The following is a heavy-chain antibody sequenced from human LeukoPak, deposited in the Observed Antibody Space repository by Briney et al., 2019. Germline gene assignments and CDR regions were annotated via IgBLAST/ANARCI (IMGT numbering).Heavy chain of an antibody. D-gene: IGHD3-16*01. V-gene: IGHV2-5*01. CDR2: IYWNEDK. CDR3: AHTSAARVGGLYDYVWGSPEALAFDI. CDR1: GFSLSTSGVG. J-gene: IGHJ3*02. Sequence: SGPTLVKPTQTLTLTCTFSGFSLSTSGVGVGWSRQPPGKALVWLALIYWNEDKRYTPSLKGRRTITNDTSKNQVVLTKTNMDPLDTATYYCAHTSAARVGGLYDYVWGSPEALAFDIWGQGTMVTVSS.